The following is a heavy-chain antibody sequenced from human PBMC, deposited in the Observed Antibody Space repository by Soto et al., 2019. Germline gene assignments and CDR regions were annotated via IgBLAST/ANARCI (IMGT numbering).Heavy chain of an antibody. Sequence: PSETLSLTCTVTGGTISGYYWTWMRQSAGGELEWIGRIYSSESTNYNPSLKSRVTISLDTSMNHFSLRLSSVTAADTAVYYCARGQRFSDWFDPWGQGTLVTVS. CDR2: IYSSEST. CDR3: ARGQRFSDWFDP. D-gene: IGHD3-3*01. CDR1: GGTISGYY. V-gene: IGHV4-4*07. J-gene: IGHJ5*02.